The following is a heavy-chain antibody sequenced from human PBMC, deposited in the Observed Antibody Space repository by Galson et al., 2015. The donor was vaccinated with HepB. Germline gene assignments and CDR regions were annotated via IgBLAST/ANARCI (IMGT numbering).Heavy chain of an antibody. J-gene: IGHJ6*02. CDR1: GYSISSGYY. V-gene: IGHV4-38-2*02. CDR3: AREGGSSSSHYYYYGMDV. CDR2: IYHSGST. Sequence: ETLSLTCAVSGYSISSGYYWGWIRQPPGKGLEWIGSIYHSGSTYYNPSLKSRVTISVDTSKNQFSLKLSSVTAADTAVYYCAREGGSSSSHYYYYGMDVWGQGTTVTVSS. D-gene: IGHD6-6*01.